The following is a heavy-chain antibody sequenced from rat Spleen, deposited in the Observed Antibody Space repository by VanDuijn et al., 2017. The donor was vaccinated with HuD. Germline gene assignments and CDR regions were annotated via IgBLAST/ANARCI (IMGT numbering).Heavy chain of an antibody. D-gene: IGHD1-2*01. V-gene: IGHV5-31*01. CDR1: GFTFNNYW. J-gene: IGHJ1*01. CDR2: ITNTDGST. CDR3: ARHGYYYSSYIYDPYWYFDF. Sequence: EVQLVESGGGLVQPGRSLKLSCVASGFTFNNYWMTWIRQAPGKGLEWVASITNTDGSTYYPDSVKGRFTISRDNAKSTLYLQMDSLRSEDTATYYCARHGYYYSSYIYDPYWYFDFWGPGTMVTVSS.